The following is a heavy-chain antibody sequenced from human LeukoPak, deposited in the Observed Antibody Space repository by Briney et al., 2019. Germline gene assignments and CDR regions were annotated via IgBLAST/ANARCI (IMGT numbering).Heavy chain of an antibody. Sequence: PGGSLRLSCAASGFTFSSYAMHWVRQAPGKGLEWVAVISYDGSNKYYADSVKGRFTISRDNAKNSLYLQMNSLRAEDTAVYYCARDYPNDYWGQGTLVTVSS. CDR2: ISYDGSNK. V-gene: IGHV3-30-3*01. CDR1: GFTFSSYA. D-gene: IGHD3-16*02. CDR3: ARDYPNDY. J-gene: IGHJ4*02.